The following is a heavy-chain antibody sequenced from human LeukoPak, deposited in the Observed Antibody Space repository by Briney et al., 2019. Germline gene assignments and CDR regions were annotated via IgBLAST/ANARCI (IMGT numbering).Heavy chain of an antibody. V-gene: IGHV3-21*01. J-gene: IGHJ4*02. CDR3: ARGKYGGYFIDY. Sequence: GGSLRLSCAASGFTFSSHSMNWVRQAPGKGLEWVSSIRTSSSSVSYAESVEGRFTISRDNARNSLYLQMNSLRAEDTAVYYCARGKYGGYFIDYWGQGTLVTVSS. D-gene: IGHD5-12*01. CDR1: GFTFSSHS. CDR2: IRTSSSSV.